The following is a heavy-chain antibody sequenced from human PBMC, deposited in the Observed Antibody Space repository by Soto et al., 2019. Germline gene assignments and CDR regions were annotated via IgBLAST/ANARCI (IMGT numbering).Heavy chain of an antibody. V-gene: IGHV3-23*01. Sequence: GVSLRLSCAASGFTFTDYAMTWVRRTPGKGLEWVSTISVSGDSTYYADSVKGRFTISRDNSKNTLYLQMNSLTAVDTALYYCANCAPYDPTTSGQYFDLWCRGTLVTVSS. CDR1: GFTFTDYA. CDR3: ANCAPYDPTTSGQYFDL. J-gene: IGHJ2*01. CDR2: ISVSGDST. D-gene: IGHD3-16*01.